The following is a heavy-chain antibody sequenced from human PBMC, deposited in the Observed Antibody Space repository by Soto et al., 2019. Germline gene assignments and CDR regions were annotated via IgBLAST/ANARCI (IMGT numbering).Heavy chain of an antibody. CDR3: ASRSVGRDVLGAYSFDH. J-gene: IGHJ4*02. D-gene: IGHD3-9*01. CDR2: IFWDDDE. CDR1: GFSLTTSGVG. Sequence: QITLNESGPTLVIPTQTLTLTCTFSGFSLTTSGVGVGWIRQPPGKTLEWLTLIFWDDDERYSPSLKSRLTITKDTSKNQVVITMTNMDPDDTATYYCASRSVGRDVLGAYSFDHWGQGTLVTVPS. V-gene: IGHV2-5*02.